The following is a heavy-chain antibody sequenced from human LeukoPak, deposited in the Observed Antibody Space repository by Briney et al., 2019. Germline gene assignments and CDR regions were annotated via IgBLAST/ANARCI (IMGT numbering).Heavy chain of an antibody. Sequence: GGSLRLSCAASGFTFSSYSMNWVRQAPGKGLEWVSSISSSSSYIYYADSVKGRFTISRDNAKNSLCLQMNSLRAEDTAVYYCARDARLAVAEYPYWGQGTLVTVSS. CDR1: GFTFSSYS. D-gene: IGHD6-19*01. J-gene: IGHJ4*02. CDR3: ARDARLAVAEYPY. V-gene: IGHV3-21*01. CDR2: ISSSSSYI.